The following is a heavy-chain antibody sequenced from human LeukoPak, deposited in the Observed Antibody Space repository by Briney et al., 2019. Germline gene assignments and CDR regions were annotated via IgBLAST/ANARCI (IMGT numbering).Heavy chain of an antibody. D-gene: IGHD3-10*01. V-gene: IGHV3-23*01. CDR1: GFTFSSYA. J-gene: IGHJ4*02. CDR2: ISGSGGST. Sequence: GGSLRLSCAASGFTFSSYAMSWVRQAPGKGLEWVSTISGSGGSTCYADSVKGRFTISRDNSKNTLYLQMNSLRAEDTAVYYCAKGYGSGSSRYYFDYWGQGTLVTVSS. CDR3: AKGYGSGSSRYYFDY.